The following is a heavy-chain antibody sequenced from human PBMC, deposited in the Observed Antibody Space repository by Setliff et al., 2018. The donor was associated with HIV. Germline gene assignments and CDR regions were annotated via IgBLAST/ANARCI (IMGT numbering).Heavy chain of an antibody. CDR3: AKAGGYDSSGYYYLDY. D-gene: IGHD3-22*01. CDR2: ISWNSGSI. V-gene: IGHV3-9*03. J-gene: IGHJ4*02. Sequence: AGGSLRLSCAASGFTFDDYAMHWVRQAPGKGLEWVSGISWNSGSIGYADSVKGRFTISRDNAKNSLYLQMNSLRAEDMALYYCAKAGGYDSSGYYYLDYWGQGTLVTVSS. CDR1: GFTFDDYA.